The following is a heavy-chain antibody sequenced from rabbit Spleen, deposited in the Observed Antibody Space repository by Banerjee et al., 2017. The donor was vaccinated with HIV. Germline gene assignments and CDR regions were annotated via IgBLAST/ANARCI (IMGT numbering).Heavy chain of an antibody. CDR3: ARDTASSFSSYGMDL. J-gene: IGHJ3*01. Sequence: QSLEESGGDLVKPEGSLTLTCTASGVSFSSSSYMCWVRQAPGKGLEWIACIDTGSSGFTYFATWAKGRFTCSKTSSTTVTLQMTRLTAADTATYFCARDTASSFSSYGMDLWGQGTLVTVS. CDR2: IDTGSSGFT. CDR1: GVSFSSSSY. D-gene: IGHD8-1*01. V-gene: IGHV1S40*01.